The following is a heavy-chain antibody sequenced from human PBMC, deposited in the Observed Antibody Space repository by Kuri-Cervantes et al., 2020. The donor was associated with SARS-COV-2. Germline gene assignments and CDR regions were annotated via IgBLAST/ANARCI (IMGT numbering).Heavy chain of an antibody. J-gene: IGHJ3*02. V-gene: IGHV3-74*01. CDR2: MNSDGSST. CDR3: ARLRSSIAARDAFDI. Sequence: GGSLRLSCAASGFTFSNYAMHWVRQAPGKGLVWVARMNSDGSSTNYADSVKGRFTISRDNAKNTLYLQMNSLRAEDTAVYYCARLRSSIAARDAFDIWGQGTMVTVSS. D-gene: IGHD6-6*01. CDR1: GFTFSNYA.